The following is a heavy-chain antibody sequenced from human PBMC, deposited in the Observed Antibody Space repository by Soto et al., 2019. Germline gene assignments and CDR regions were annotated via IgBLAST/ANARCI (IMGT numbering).Heavy chain of an antibody. CDR1: GFAFSNAW. D-gene: IGHD2-15*01. CDR2: IKSKTDGGTT. J-gene: IGHJ4*02. V-gene: IGHV3-15*01. CDR3: TTDWALIVVVLAAPDY. Sequence: PGGSLRLSCAASGFAFSNAWMSWVRQAPGKGLEWVGRIKSKTDGGTTDYAAPVKGRFTISRDDSKNTLYLQMNSLKTEDTAVFYCTTDWALIVVVLAAPDYWGQGTLVTVSS.